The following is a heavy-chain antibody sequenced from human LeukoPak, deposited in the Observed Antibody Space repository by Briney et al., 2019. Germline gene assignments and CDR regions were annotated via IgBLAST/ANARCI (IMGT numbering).Heavy chain of an antibody. V-gene: IGHV4-4*02. J-gene: IGHJ5*02. CDR2: IYHSGST. CDR3: ARGIGVVPASNWFDP. Sequence: PSGTLSLTRAVSGGSISSSNWWSWVRQPPGKGLEWIREIYHSGSTNYTPSLKSRVTISIDKSKNQLSLKLSSVTAADTAVYYWARGIGVVPASNWFDPWGQGTLVTVSS. D-gene: IGHD2-2*01. CDR1: GGSISSSNW.